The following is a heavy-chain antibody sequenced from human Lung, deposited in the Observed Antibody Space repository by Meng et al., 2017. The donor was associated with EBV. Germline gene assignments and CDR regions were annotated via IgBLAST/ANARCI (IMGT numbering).Heavy chain of an antibody. CDR3: ARGATSVFDL. Sequence: QVQLQQSGPGLVKPSQPLSLTCVVSGDLVSSSSAAWTWIRHAPSRGLEWLGRTYYRSKWYNDYAVFVKSRITINPDTSKNQFSLQLNSVTPEDTAVYYCARGATSVFDLWGRGTLVTVSS. CDR2: TYYRSKWYN. CDR1: GDLVSSSSAA. J-gene: IGHJ2*01. V-gene: IGHV6-1*02.